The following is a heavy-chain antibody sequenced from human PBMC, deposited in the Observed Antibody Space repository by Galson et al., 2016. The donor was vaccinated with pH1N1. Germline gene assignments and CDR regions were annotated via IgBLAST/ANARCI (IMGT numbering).Heavy chain of an antibody. CDR2: IYTSGGT. CDR3: ARDAAHTGTYYAAFDT. CDR1: GGSINSDSYY. D-gene: IGHD1-26*01. V-gene: IGHV4-61*02. J-gene: IGHJ3*02. Sequence: LSLTCTVSGGSINSDSYYWSWIRQPAGKGLEWIGRIYTSGGTNYNPSLKSRVTISVDTTKNHFSLKLTSVTAADTAVYYCARDAAHTGTYYAAFDTWGQGTIVTVSS.